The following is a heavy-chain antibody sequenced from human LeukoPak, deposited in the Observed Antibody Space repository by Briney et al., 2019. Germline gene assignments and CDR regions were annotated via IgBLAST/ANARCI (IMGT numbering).Heavy chain of an antibody. V-gene: IGHV3-30*02. CDR2: IRYDGSNH. CDR3: AKDLAWGFDY. CDR1: GFTFSGYG. D-gene: IGHD7-27*01. Sequence: PGGSLRLSCAASGFTFSGYGMHWVRQAPGKGLEWVTFIRYDGSNHNYADSVKGRFTIPRDNFKNKLYLQMNSLRPEDTALYYCAKDLAWGFDYWGQGTLVTVSS. J-gene: IGHJ4*02.